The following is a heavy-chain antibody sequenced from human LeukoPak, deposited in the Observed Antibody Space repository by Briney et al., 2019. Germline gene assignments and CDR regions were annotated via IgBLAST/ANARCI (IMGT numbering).Heavy chain of an antibody. V-gene: IGHV4-59*08. Sequence: SETLSLTCTVSGGSTSGYYWTWIRQPPGKGLEGIGYIYSSGSTNYNPSLKSRVTISVDTSKNQFSLRLSSVTAADTAVYYCARHRYTSSSSYFDFWGQGTLVTVSS. CDR1: GGSTSGYY. J-gene: IGHJ4*02. CDR3: ARHRYTSSSSYFDF. CDR2: IYSSGST. D-gene: IGHD6-6*01.